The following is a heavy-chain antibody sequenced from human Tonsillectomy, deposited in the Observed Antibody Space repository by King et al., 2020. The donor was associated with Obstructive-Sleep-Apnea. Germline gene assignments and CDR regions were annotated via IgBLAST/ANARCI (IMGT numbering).Heavy chain of an antibody. CDR2: ILHDGSNT. D-gene: IGHD4-23*01. CDR3: ARDRTTVGPFYL. Sequence: VQLVESGGGVVQPGRSLRLSCAASGFTFSNYAMHWVRQAPGKGLEWVAIILHDGSNTYYADAVKGRFTISRDNSNNMLYLQMNSLRAEDTGVYYCARDRTTVGPFYLWGQGSLVTVSS. V-gene: IGHV3-30*04. CDR1: GFTFSNYA. J-gene: IGHJ4*01.